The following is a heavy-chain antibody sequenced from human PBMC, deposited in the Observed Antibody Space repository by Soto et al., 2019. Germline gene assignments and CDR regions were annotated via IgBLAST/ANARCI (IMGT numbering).Heavy chain of an antibody. CDR3: AKASSAWYDSKSYYFDD. J-gene: IGHJ4*02. Sequence: EVQLLDSGGGLVQPGGSLRLSCAASGFSFSDDAMNWVRQAPGKGLEWVSEISATGGSTFYADFVKGRFTISRDNSKNTLYLHLTSLRDEDPARYYCAKASSAWYDSKSYYFDDWGPGTLVTVSS. V-gene: IGHV3-23*01. D-gene: IGHD6-19*01. CDR2: ISATGGST. CDR1: GFSFSDDA.